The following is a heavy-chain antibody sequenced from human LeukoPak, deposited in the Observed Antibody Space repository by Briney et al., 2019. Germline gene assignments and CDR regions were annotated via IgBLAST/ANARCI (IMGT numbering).Heavy chain of an antibody. CDR1: GYTFANFG. J-gene: IGHJ4*02. V-gene: IGHV1-18*01. D-gene: IGHD5-12*01. Sequence: GASVKVSCKASGYTFANFGITWVRQAPGQGLEWMGWISAYNGNTNYAQKLQGRVTMTTDTSTSTAYMELRSLRSDDTAVYYCARSRNLHVLAIIDYWGQGTLVTVSS. CDR2: ISAYNGNT. CDR3: ARSRNLHVLAIIDY.